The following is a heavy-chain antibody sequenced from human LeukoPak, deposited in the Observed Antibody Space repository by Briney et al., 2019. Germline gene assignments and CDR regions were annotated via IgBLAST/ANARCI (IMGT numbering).Heavy chain of an antibody. J-gene: IGHJ5*02. CDR1: GGSVSSGSYY. Sequence: SETLSLTCTVSGGSVSSGSYYWNWIRQPPGKGLEWIGYIYYSGSTNYNPSLNSRVTISLDTSKNQFSLKLSSVTAADTAVFYCTRGYSSIRGWFDPWGQGTPVTVSS. CDR3: TRGYSSIRGWFDP. CDR2: IYYSGST. D-gene: IGHD6-13*01. V-gene: IGHV4-61*01.